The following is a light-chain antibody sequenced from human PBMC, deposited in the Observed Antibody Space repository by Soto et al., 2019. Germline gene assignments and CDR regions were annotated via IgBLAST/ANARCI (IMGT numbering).Light chain of an antibody. CDR2: DAS. V-gene: IGKV3D-15*01. CDR3: QQYGVSPQS. Sequence: EIVMTRSPATLSVSPGEGATVSCRASQSVSSHLAWYQHKPGQAPRLLISDASNRATGIPARFSGSGSGTDFTLTISSLEPEDFAVYFCQQYGVSPQSFGPGTKVDIK. CDR1: QSVSSH. J-gene: IGKJ3*01.